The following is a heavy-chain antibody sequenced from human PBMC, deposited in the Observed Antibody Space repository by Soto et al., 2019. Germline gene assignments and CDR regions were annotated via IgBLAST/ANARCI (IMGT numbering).Heavy chain of an antibody. CDR3: AKRVLWPSYYFDY. CDR2: ISGSGGST. CDR1: GFTFISYA. J-gene: IGHJ4*02. Sequence: GGSLRLSCAASGFTFISYAIIFFRHAPFKWLEWVSAISGSGGSTYYADSVKGRFTISRDNSKNTLYLQMNSLRAEDTAVYYCAKRVLWPSYYFDYWGQGTLVTVSS. D-gene: IGHD2-21*01. V-gene: IGHV3-23*01.